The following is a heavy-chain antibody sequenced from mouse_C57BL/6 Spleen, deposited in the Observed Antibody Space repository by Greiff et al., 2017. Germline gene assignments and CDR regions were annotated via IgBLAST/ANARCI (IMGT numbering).Heavy chain of an antibody. CDR3: AKAGYYFDY. CDR1: GYTFTDYN. V-gene: IGHV1-22*01. CDR2: INPNNGGT. J-gene: IGHJ2*01. Sequence: SGPELVKPGASVKMSCKASGYTFTDYNMHWVKQSHGKSLEWIGYINPNNGGTSYNQKFKGKATLTVNKSSSTAYMELRSLTSEDSAVYYCAKAGYYFDYWGQGTTLTVSS.